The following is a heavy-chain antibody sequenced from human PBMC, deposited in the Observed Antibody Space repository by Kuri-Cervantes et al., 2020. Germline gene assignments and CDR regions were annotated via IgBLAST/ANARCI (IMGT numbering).Heavy chain of an antibody. CDR1: GGSVSSGNYY. D-gene: IGHD6-6*01. V-gene: IGHV4-61*01. CDR2: IYYSGST. J-gene: IGHJ4*02. CDR3: ARNLYSSSLRLGY. Sequence: SETLSLTYTVSGGSVSSGNYYWSWIRQPPEKGLEWIGCIYYSGSTNYNPSLKSRVTISVDTSKNQFSLKLSSVTAADTAVYYCARNLYSSSLRLGYWGQGTLVTVSS.